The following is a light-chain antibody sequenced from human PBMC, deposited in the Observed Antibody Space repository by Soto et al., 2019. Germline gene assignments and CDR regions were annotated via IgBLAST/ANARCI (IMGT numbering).Light chain of an antibody. CDR1: QSISDN. J-gene: IGKJ4*01. Sequence: DIVMTQSPAILSVSLGERATLSCLASQSISDNLAWYQQRSGQAPWLLIYGASTRATGVPARFSGSGSGTEFTLTISSLLSEDFAIYYCQQYSSWPPLTFGGGTKVE. CDR2: GAS. CDR3: QQYSSWPPLT. V-gene: IGKV3-15*01.